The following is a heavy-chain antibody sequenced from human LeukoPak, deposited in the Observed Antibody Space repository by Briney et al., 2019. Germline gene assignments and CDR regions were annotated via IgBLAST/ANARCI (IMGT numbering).Heavy chain of an antibody. CDR1: GGSINSGDYY. V-gene: IGHV4-31*03. J-gene: IGHJ5*02. Sequence: PSQTLSLTCTVSGGSINSGDYYWSWIRQHPGKGLEWIGYIYYSGSTYYNPSLKSRVTISVDTSKNQFSLQLSSVTAADTAVYHCARGRWFGELDPFDPWGQGILVTVSS. D-gene: IGHD3-10*01. CDR2: IYYSGST. CDR3: ARGRWFGELDPFDP.